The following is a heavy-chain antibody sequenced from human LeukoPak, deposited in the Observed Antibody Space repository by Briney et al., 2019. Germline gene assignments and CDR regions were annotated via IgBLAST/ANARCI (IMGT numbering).Heavy chain of an antibody. V-gene: IGHV3-74*01. D-gene: IGHD4-17*01. J-gene: IGHJ4*02. CDR3: ARGPTVTWKANFDY. CDR2: INTDGSST. Sequence: QPGGSLRLSCAASGFTFSSYWMHWVRQAPGKGLVWVSRINTDGSSTTYADSVKGRFTISRDNSKNTLYLQMNTLRAEDTAVYYCARGPTVTWKANFDYWGQGTLVTVSS. CDR1: GFTFSSYW.